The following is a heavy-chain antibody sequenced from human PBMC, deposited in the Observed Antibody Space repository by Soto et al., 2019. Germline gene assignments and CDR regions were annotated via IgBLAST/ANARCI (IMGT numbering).Heavy chain of an antibody. CDR1: GFIVSRSH. J-gene: IGHJ4*02. V-gene: IGHV3-53*01. CDR3: VRVTGAERH. D-gene: IGHD7-27*01. CDR2: IYNHGQI. Sequence: EVQLVESGGGLTQPGGYLRLYCVVSGFIVSRSHMMWVRQAPGKGLEGVSVIYNHGQINYVDPVKGRFTIARDNSKNTIYLQMNSLKVEDTAVYYCVRVTGAERHWGQGALVTVSS.